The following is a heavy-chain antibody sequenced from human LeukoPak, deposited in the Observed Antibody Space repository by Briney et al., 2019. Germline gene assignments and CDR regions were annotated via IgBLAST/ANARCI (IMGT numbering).Heavy chain of an antibody. CDR2: IYHSGST. CDR3: ARDTAMVTRSLHWGFDY. CDR1: GYSISSGYY. Sequence: SETLSLTCTVSGYSISSGYYWGWIRPPPGKGLEWIGSIYHSGSTYYNPSLKSRVTISVDTSKNQFSLKLSSVTAADTAVYYCARDTAMVTRSLHWGFDYWGQGTLVTVSS. D-gene: IGHD5-18*01. J-gene: IGHJ4*02. V-gene: IGHV4-38-2*02.